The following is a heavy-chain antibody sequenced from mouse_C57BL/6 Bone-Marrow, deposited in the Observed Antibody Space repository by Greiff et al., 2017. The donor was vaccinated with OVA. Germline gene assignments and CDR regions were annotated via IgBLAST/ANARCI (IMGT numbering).Heavy chain of an antibody. D-gene: IGHD2-4*01. J-gene: IGHJ3*01. CDR3: ARENDYDWFAY. V-gene: IGHV5-4*01. Sequence: EVKLVESGGGLVKPGGSLKLSCAASGFTFSSYAMSWVRQTPEKRLGWVATISDGGSYTYYPDNVKGRFTISRDNAKNNLYLQMSHLKSEDTAMYYCARENDYDWFAYWGQGTLVTVSA. CDR2: ISDGGSYT. CDR1: GFTFSSYA.